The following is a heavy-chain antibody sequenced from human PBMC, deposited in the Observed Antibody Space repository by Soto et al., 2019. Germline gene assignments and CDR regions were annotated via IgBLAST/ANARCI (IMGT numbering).Heavy chain of an antibody. CDR3: VKVLDSSGWYHYDY. V-gene: IGHV3-64D*08. Sequence: GGSLRLSCSASGFSFSTSDMHWVRQAPGKGLEYVSAISSNGDRIYYADSVKGRFTITRDNSKNTLDLQMMSLRPEDAALYYCVKVLDSSGWYHYDYWGQGVPVTVSS. J-gene: IGHJ4*02. CDR2: ISSNGDRI. CDR1: GFSFSTSD. D-gene: IGHD6-19*01.